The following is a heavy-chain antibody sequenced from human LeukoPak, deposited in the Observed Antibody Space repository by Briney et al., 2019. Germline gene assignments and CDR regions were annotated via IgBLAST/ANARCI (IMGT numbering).Heavy chain of an antibody. D-gene: IGHD5-18*01. J-gene: IGHJ4*02. V-gene: IGHV3-9*03. Sequence: GGSLRLSCAASGFTFDDYGMHWVRQAPGKGLERVSGISWNSGSIGYADSVKGRFTISRDNAKSTLYLQMNSLRADDMALYYCTKASGYSSGAVDYWGQGTLVTVSS. CDR1: GFTFDDYG. CDR3: TKASGYSSGAVDY. CDR2: ISWNSGSI.